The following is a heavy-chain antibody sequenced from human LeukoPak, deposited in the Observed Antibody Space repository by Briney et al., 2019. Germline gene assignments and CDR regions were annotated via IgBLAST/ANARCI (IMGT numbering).Heavy chain of an antibody. CDR3: ARDHSIDDKSWWLDP. Sequence: ASVKVSCKTSGDTFTRNWMHWIRQGPGQGLEWMGVINPTGDYTMYAQKFQGRVIVTRDMSSNTDYMELGSLRSDDTAVDYCARDHSIDDKSWWLDPWGQGTLVTVSS. D-gene: IGHD1-1*01. CDR1: GDTFTRNW. CDR2: INPTGDYT. J-gene: IGHJ5*02. V-gene: IGHV1-46*01.